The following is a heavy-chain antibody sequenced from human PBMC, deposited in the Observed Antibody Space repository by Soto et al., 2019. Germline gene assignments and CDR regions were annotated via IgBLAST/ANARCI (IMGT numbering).Heavy chain of an antibody. CDR1: GYTFTSYG. D-gene: IGHD2-2*01. V-gene: IGHV1-18*01. J-gene: IGHJ6*02. CDR2: ISAYNGNT. Sequence: QVQLVQSGAEVKKPGASVKVSCKASGYTFTSYGISWVRQAPGQGLEWMGWISAYNGNTNYAQKRPRMVTTPTDTSTSTDDMALRSRRSDDTAVYYCARAASYCSSTSCYADYYGMDLWGQGTTVTVSS. CDR3: ARAASYCSSTSCYADYYGMDL.